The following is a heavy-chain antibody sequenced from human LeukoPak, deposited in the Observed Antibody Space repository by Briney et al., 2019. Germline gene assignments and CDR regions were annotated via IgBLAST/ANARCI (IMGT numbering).Heavy chain of an antibody. V-gene: IGHV3-21*01. CDR2: ISGLSTHI. Sequence: GGSLRLSCSASGFTFSDYDMNWVRQAPGKGLEWVSSISGLSTHIYYGDSVKGRFSISRDNAKNSVYLQMNSLGVEDTAVYYCARRDGTGYVGSWGQGTLVTVSS. CDR3: ARRDGTGYVGS. CDR1: GFTFSDYD. D-gene: IGHD5-12*01. J-gene: IGHJ5*02.